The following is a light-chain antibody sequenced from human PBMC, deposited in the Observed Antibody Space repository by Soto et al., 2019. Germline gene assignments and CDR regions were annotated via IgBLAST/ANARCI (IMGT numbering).Light chain of an antibody. V-gene: IGKV3-15*01. J-gene: IGKJ4*01. CDR2: GAS. CDR1: QSVNNN. Sequence: EIVMTQSPATLSVSPGERATLSCRASQSVNNNLAWYQQKPGQTPRLLIYGASTRAAAIPPRFSGSGSGTDFTLTISTLQSEDFAVYYCHQYNNWPLTFGGGTKVEIK. CDR3: HQYNNWPLT.